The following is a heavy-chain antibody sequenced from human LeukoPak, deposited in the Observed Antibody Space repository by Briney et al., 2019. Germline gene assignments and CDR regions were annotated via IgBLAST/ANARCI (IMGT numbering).Heavy chain of an antibody. J-gene: IGHJ4*02. CDR2: ISYDGSNK. Sequence: GRSLRLSCAASGFTFSSYAMHWVRQAPGKGLEWVAVISYDGSNKYYSDSVKGRFTISRDNSKNTLYLQMNSLRAEDTAAYYCARDASWGIAVAGHFDYWGQGTLVTVSS. D-gene: IGHD6-19*01. CDR1: GFTFSSYA. CDR3: ARDASWGIAVAGHFDY. V-gene: IGHV3-30-3*01.